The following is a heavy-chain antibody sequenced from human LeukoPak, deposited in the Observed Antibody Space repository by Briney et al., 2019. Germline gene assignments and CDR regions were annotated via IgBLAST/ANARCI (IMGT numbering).Heavy chain of an antibody. D-gene: IGHD5-24*01. CDR3: AGGYSDGNNPFGFFDH. J-gene: IGHJ4*02. Sequence: SETLSLTCAVYGGSFSGYYWSWIRQPPGKGLEWIGEINHSGSTNYNPSLKSRVTISVDTSKNQFSLKLSSVTAADTAVYYCAGGYSDGNNPFGFFDHWGQGTLVTVSS. CDR1: GGSFSGYY. V-gene: IGHV4-34*01. CDR2: INHSGST.